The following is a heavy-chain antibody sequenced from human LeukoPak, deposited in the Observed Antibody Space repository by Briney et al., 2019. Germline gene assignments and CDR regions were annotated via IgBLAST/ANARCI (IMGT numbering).Heavy chain of an antibody. CDR2: INPNSGGT. Sequence: ASVKVSCKASGYTFTGYYMHWVRQAPGQGLGWMGWINPNSGGTNYAQKFQGRVTMTRDTSISTAYMELSRLRSDDTAVYYCARDTRGGLYSSSWYYFDYWGQGTLVTVSS. CDR1: GYTFTGYY. D-gene: IGHD6-13*01. V-gene: IGHV1-2*02. J-gene: IGHJ4*02. CDR3: ARDTRGGLYSSSWYYFDY.